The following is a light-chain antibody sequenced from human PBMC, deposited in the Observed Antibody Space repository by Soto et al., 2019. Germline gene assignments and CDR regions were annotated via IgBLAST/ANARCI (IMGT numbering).Light chain of an antibody. CDR2: GAS. J-gene: IGKJ2*01. CDR3: LQYYNLYT. Sequence: EIVMTQSPATLSVSPGERATLSCRASQNINNKLAWYQQKPGQAPRLLISGASTRATGIPARFSGSGSGTEFTLTISSLQSEDFAFYYCLQYYNLYTFGQGTKVEI. CDR1: QNINNK. V-gene: IGKV3D-15*01.